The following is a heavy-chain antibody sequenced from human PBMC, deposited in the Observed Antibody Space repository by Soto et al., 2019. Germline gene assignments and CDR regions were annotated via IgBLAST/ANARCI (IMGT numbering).Heavy chain of an antibody. CDR3: AKDGGAGSVMDV. J-gene: IGHJ6*02. V-gene: IGHV3-21*01. CDR2: INSGSSYI. CDR1: GFPFSITG. D-gene: IGHD6-13*01. Sequence: EVHLVESGGGLVKPGGSLRLSCEASGFPFSITGMNWVRQAPGKGLEWVASINSGSSYIDYADSVKGRLTISTDNAKNSLYLQKNNLRGEDTGVYYCAKDGGAGSVMDVWGQGTPVTVSS.